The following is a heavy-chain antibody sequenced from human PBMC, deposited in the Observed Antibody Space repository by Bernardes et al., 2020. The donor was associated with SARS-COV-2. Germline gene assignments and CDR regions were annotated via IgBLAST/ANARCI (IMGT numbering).Heavy chain of an antibody. CDR1: GSSINNNYY. Sequence: SETLSLTCAVSGSSINNNYYWGWIRQPPGTGLEWIGSISRSGSTYYNPSLKSRVTVSVDRSKNQFSLTLNSVTAADTAVYYCARVGLDGDYGIDYWGQGTLVTVSS. CDR2: ISRSGST. CDR3: ARVGLDGDYGIDY. J-gene: IGHJ4*02. D-gene: IGHD4-17*01. V-gene: IGHV4-38-2*01.